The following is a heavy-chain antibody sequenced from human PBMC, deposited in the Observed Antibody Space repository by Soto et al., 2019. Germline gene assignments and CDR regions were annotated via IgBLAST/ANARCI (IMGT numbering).Heavy chain of an antibody. D-gene: IGHD3-16*01. CDR1: GFTFSSYA. CDR2: ISYDGSNK. J-gene: IGHJ4*02. V-gene: IGHV3-30-3*01. CDR3: ARDYTSYFDY. Sequence: PGGSLRLSCAASGFTFSSYAMHWVRQAPGKGLEWVAVISYDGSNKYYADSVKGRFTISRDNSKNTLYLQMNSLRAEDTAVYYCARDYTSYFDYWGQGTLVTVSS.